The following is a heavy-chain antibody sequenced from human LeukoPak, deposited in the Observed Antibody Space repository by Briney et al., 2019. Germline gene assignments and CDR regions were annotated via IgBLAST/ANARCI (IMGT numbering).Heavy chain of an antibody. CDR3: ARDNDSRDPPHFDC. V-gene: IGHV1-69*06. CDR1: GGTFSNYA. J-gene: IGHJ4*02. D-gene: IGHD3-16*01. Sequence: WASVKVSCKASGGTFSNYAISWVRQAPGQGLEWMGGIIPIFGTANYAQKFRGRVTITADKSTRTAYVELSSLRSEDTAVYYCARDNDSRDPPHFDCWGQGTLVTVSS. CDR2: IIPIFGTA.